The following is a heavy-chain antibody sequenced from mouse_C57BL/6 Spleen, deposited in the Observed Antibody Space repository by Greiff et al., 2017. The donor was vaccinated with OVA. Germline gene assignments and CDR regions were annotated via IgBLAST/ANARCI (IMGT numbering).Heavy chain of an antibody. J-gene: IGHJ2*01. CDR3: TSLYYYGSSYEDY. CDR2: IRNKANNHAT. CDR1: GFTFSDAW. V-gene: IGHV6-6*01. D-gene: IGHD1-1*01. Sequence: EVKLMESGGGLVQPGGSMKLSCAASGFTFSDAWMDWVRQSPEKGLEWVAEIRNKANNHATYYAESVKGRFTISRDDSKSSVYLQINSLRAEDTGIYYCTSLYYYGSSYEDYWGQGTTLTVSS.